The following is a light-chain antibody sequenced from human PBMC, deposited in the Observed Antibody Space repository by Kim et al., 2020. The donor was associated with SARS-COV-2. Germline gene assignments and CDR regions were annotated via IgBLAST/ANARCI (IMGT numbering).Light chain of an antibody. V-gene: IGKV1-39*01. CDR3: QQNNITPFT. J-gene: IGKJ3*01. CDR1: QSISSH. CDR2: TAS. Sequence: DIQMTQSPSSLSASVGDRVTITCRTTQSISSHLNWYQQKPGRAPKLLISTASTLQGGVPSRFSGSGSETDFTLTISSLQPEDFANYFCQQNNITPFTFGPWTKVDIK.